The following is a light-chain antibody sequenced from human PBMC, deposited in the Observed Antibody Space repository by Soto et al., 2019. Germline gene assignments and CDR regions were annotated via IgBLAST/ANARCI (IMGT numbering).Light chain of an antibody. CDR1: SSDVGAYNY. CDR3: SSYAGSNKGV. CDR2: EVS. J-gene: IGLJ3*02. Sequence: QSALTQPPSASGSPGQSVTISCTGTSSDVGAYNYVSWYQQHPGKAPKLMIYEVSERPSGVPDRFSGSKSGNTASLTVSGLQAEDEADYYCSSYAGSNKGVFGGGTKVTVL. V-gene: IGLV2-8*01.